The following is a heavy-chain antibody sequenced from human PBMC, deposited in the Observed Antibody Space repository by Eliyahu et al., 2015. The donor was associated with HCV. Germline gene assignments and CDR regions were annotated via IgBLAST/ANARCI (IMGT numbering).Heavy chain of an antibody. CDR2: ISGSGSST. CDR3: AKEETYFGELRH. Sequence: EVQLLDSGGGLVQPGGSLRLSCEASGFAFSNFAMTWVRQAPGKGVEWGSGISGSGSSTYYADSVKGRFTISRDNSKSTVDLQMNSLKVDDTAVYYCAKEETYFGELRHWGQGTLVTVSS. V-gene: IGHV3-23*01. J-gene: IGHJ4*02. CDR1: GFAFSNFA. D-gene: IGHD3-10*01.